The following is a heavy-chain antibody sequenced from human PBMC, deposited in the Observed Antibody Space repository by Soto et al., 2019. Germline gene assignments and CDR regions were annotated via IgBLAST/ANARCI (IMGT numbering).Heavy chain of an antibody. CDR1: GYTFTSYD. V-gene: IGHV1-8*01. CDR3: ARLMTTVTTSDYYGMDV. Sequence: ASVKVSCKASGYTFTSYDINWVRQATGQGLEWMGWMNPNSGNTGYAQEFQGRVTMTRNTSISTAYMELSSLRSEDTAVYYCARLMTTVTTSDYYGMDVWGQGTTVTVSS. J-gene: IGHJ6*02. CDR2: MNPNSGNT. D-gene: IGHD4-17*01.